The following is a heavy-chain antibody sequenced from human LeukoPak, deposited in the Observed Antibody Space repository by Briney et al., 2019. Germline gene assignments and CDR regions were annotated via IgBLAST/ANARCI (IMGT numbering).Heavy chain of an antibody. CDR2: ISSSSSII. V-gene: IGHV3-48*01. CDR1: GFTFNSYN. CDR3: AGDDSSGYFFDF. J-gene: IGHJ4*02. Sequence: GGSLRLSCGASGFTFNSYNMNWVRQAPGRGLEWVSYISSSSSIIYYTDSVKGRFTISRDNAKNSLYLQMNSLRAEDTAMYFCAGDDSSGYFFDFWGQGTLVTVSS. D-gene: IGHD3-22*01.